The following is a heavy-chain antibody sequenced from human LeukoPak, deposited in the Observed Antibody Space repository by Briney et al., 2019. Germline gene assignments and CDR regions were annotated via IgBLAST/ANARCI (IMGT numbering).Heavy chain of an antibody. CDR3: ARQLLWFGESDY. CDR1: GYSISSGYY. J-gene: IGHJ4*02. Sequence: PSETLSLTCAVSGYSISSGYYWGWIRQPPGKGLEWIGSIYHSGSTYYNPSLKSRVAISVDTSKNQFSLKLSSVTAAGTAVYYCARQLLWFGESDYWGQGTLVTVSS. D-gene: IGHD3-10*01. CDR2: IYHSGST. V-gene: IGHV4-38-2*01.